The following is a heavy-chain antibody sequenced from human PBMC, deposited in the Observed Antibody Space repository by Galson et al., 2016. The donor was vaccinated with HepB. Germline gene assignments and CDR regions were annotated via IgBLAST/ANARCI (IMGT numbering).Heavy chain of an antibody. CDR3: AREGYSSGHCGSFDI. V-gene: IGHV3-23*01. CDR1: GFTFSSYA. D-gene: IGHD6-19*01. CDR2: TAGTGHFT. Sequence: SLRLSCAASGFTFSSYAMSWVRQAPGKGLEWVSTAGTGHFTHYADSVKGRFIVSRDNSENTLYLQMNSLRADDAALYFCAREGYSSGHCGSFDIWGRGTGVAVSA. J-gene: IGHJ3*02.